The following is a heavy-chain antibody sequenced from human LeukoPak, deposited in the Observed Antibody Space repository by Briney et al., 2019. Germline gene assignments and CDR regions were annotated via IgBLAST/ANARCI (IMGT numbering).Heavy chain of an antibody. CDR2: IYSGGST. CDR1: GFTVSSNY. Sequence: GGSLRLSCAASGFTVSSNYMSWVRQAPGKGLEWASVIYSGGSTYYADSVKGRFTISRDNSKNTLYLQMNSLRAEDTAVYYCARDYLPKGLDIWGQGTMVTVSS. CDR3: ARDYLPKGLDI. V-gene: IGHV3-66*02. J-gene: IGHJ3*02. D-gene: IGHD3-16*01.